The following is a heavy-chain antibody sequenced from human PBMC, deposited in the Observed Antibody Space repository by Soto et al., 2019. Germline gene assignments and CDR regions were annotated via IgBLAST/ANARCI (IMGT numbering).Heavy chain of an antibody. Sequence: QVQLQESGPGLVKPSGTLSLTCAVSGVSIRSHHWWSWVRQTPGKGLEWIAEIYHGGGTNYNPSLKSRVTISTDESKNQLSLKVNSVSAADTAIYYFVQQTISYTLDVWGQGTTVTVSS. D-gene: IGHD1-1*01. J-gene: IGHJ6*02. CDR2: IYHGGGT. CDR1: GVSIRSHHW. V-gene: IGHV4-4*02. CDR3: VQQTISYTLDV.